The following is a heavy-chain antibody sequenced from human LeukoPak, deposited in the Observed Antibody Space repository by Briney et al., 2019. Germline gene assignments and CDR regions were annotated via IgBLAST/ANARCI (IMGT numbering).Heavy chain of an antibody. Sequence: PGGSLRLSCAASGFTFSSYGMHWVRQAPGKGLEWVAFIRYDGSNKYYEESVSDRFTISRDMSKNTVYLQMNSLRAEDTAVYYCASGDGYTDLGYWGQGTLVTVSS. CDR3: ASGDGYTDLGY. CDR2: IRYDGSNK. D-gene: IGHD2-21*01. CDR1: GFTFSSYG. V-gene: IGHV3-30*02. J-gene: IGHJ4*02.